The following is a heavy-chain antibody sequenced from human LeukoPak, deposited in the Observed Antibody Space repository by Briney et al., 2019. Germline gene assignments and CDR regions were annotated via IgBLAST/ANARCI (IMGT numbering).Heavy chain of an antibody. D-gene: IGHD3-10*01. CDR2: IKQDGSEK. CDR3: ARPADRGHYNWFDP. V-gene: IGHV3-7*04. Sequence: GSLRLSCGASGFTFSSYWMSWVRQAPGKGLEWVANIKQDGSEKYYVDSVKGRFTISRDNAKNSLYLQMNSLRTEDTAVYYCARPADRGHYNWFDPWGQGTLVTVSS. J-gene: IGHJ5*02. CDR1: GFTFSSYW.